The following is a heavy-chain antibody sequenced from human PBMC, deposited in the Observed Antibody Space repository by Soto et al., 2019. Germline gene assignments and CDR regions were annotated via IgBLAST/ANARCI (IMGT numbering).Heavy chain of an antibody. Sequence: EVQLVESGGGLVQPGGSLRLSCAASGFTVSSNYMSWVRQAPGKGLEWVSVIYSGGSTYYADSVKGRFTISRHNSKNTLYLQMNSLRAEDTAVYYCARVGPDQTGYMDVWGKGTTVTVSS. V-gene: IGHV3-53*04. D-gene: IGHD3-9*01. J-gene: IGHJ6*03. CDR1: GFTVSSNY. CDR3: ARVGPDQTGYMDV. CDR2: IYSGGST.